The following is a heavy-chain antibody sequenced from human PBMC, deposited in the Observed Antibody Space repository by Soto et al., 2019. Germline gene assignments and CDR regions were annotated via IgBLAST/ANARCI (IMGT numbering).Heavy chain of an antibody. Sequence: QVQLQESGPGLVTPSGTLSLTCALSGASIITDNWWSWVRQPPGKEMEWIGEIYHSGNTNFNPSVKSRVTISVDTSKNQFSLTVSSVTAADTAIYYCARASASSKLRGVVINWGQGTLVTVSS. V-gene: IGHV4-4*02. D-gene: IGHD3-10*01. CDR3: ARASASSKLRGVVIN. J-gene: IGHJ4*02. CDR1: GASIITDNW. CDR2: IYHSGNT.